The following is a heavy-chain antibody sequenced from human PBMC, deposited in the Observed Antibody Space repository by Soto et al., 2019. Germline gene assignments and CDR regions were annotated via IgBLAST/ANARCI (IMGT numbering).Heavy chain of an antibody. CDR2: ISGSGGST. V-gene: IGHV3-23*01. CDR1: GFTFSSYA. CDR3: AKGGYYDSSCYYQYGGVRRTYYYYGMDV. D-gene: IGHD3-22*01. Sequence: PCGSLRLSCTAAGFTFSSYAVSWVRKAPGKWLEWVSAISGSGGSTYYADSGKGRFTISRDNSKNTLYLQMNSLGAEDTAVYYCAKGGYYDSSCYYQYGGVRRTYYYYGMDVWGQGTTVTVSS. J-gene: IGHJ6*02.